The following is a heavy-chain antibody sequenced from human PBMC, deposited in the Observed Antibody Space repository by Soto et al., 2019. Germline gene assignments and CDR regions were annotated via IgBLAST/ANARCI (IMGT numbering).Heavy chain of an antibody. CDR2: IYYSGST. Sequence: SETLSLTCTVSGGSISSYYWSWIRQPPGKGLEWIGYIYYSGSTNYNPSLKRRVTISVDTSKNQFSLKLSSVTAADSAVYYCASHTSEYSSSFDYWGQGTLVTVSS. V-gene: IGHV4-59*01. J-gene: IGHJ4*02. CDR1: GGSISSYY. D-gene: IGHD6-6*01. CDR3: ASHTSEYSSSFDY.